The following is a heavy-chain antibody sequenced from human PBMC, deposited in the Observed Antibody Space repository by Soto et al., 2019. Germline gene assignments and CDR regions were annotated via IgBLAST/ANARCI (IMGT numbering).Heavy chain of an antibody. V-gene: IGHV3-9*01. CDR3: AKDAIHVLLGYTYGAGGMDV. CDR1: GFTFDDYA. CDR2: ISWNSGDI. Sequence: EVQLVESGGDLVQPGRSLRLSCAASGFTFDDYAMHWVRLAPGKGLEWVSGISWNSGDIYYADSVKGRFTISRDNAKNSVYLQMNSLRPDATAMYYCAKDAIHVLLGYTYGAGGMDVWGQGTTVTVSS. D-gene: IGHD5-18*01. J-gene: IGHJ6*02.